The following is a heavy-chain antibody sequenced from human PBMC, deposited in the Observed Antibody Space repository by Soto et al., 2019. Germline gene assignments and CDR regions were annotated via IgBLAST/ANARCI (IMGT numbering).Heavy chain of an antibody. CDR3: ARDRPGDEGDAFDI. J-gene: IGHJ3*02. D-gene: IGHD3-16*01. Sequence: EVQLVETGGGLIHPGGSLRLSCVASELTVSSNYMNWVRQAPGKGLEWASVLYSGGSTHYAGSVKGRFIISRDNPKNTLYLQMNSQRAEDTALSFCARDRPGDEGDAFDIWGHGTRVTVSS. V-gene: IGHV3-53*02. CDR1: ELTVSSNY. CDR2: LYSGGST.